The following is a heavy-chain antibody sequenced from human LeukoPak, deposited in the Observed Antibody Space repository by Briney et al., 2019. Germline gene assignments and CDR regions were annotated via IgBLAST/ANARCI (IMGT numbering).Heavy chain of an antibody. Sequence: SETLSLTCTVSGGSISNYYWSWIRQSPGKGLEWFGDIYYSGSTNYNPSLKSRVTISVDTSKNQFSLKLSSVTAADTAVYYCARGYGYYFDYWGQGTLVTVSS. CDR1: GGSISNYY. D-gene: IGHD5-18*01. J-gene: IGHJ4*02. V-gene: IGHV4-59*01. CDR2: IYYSGST. CDR3: ARGYGYYFDY.